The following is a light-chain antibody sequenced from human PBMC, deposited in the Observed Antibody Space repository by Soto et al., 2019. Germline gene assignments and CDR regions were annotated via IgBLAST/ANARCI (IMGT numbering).Light chain of an antibody. Sequence: DIQMTQSPSTLSGSVGDRVTITCRASQTISSWLAWYQQKPGKDPKLLIYKASTLKSGVPSRFSGSGSGTEFTLTISSLQPDDFATYDCQHYSSYSEAVGQGTKVELK. CDR2: KAS. J-gene: IGKJ1*01. V-gene: IGKV1-5*03. CDR3: QHYSSYSEA. CDR1: QTISSW.